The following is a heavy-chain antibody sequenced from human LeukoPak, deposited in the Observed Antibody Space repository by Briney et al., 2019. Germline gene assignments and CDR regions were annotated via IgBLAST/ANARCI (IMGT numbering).Heavy chain of an antibody. J-gene: IGHJ4*02. CDR1: GFTVSSNY. V-gene: IGHV3-53*01. Sequence: GGSLRLSCAASGFTVSSNYMSWVRQAPGKGLEWVSVIYSGGSTYYADSVKGRFTISRDNSKNTLYLQMNSLRAEDTAVYYCARVSWLQGSFDEWGQGTLVTVSS. CDR3: ARVSWLQGSFDE. CDR2: IYSGGST. D-gene: IGHD5-12*01.